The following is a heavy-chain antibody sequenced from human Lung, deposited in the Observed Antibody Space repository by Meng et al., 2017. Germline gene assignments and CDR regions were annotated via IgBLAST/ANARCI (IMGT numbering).Heavy chain of an antibody. Sequence: QVQLVQSGSELKKLGASVKISCTPSGYTFNTYARNWVRQAFGQGLEWMGWINTDTRNPTYAQGFTGRFVFSLDTSVSTAYLQISSLMAEDTAIYYCARGDLGMSGYYYTVHWGQGTLVTVSS. J-gene: IGHJ4*02. CDR1: GYTFNTYA. V-gene: IGHV7-4-1*02. CDR2: INTDTRNP. D-gene: IGHD3-22*01. CDR3: ARGDLGMSGYYYTVH.